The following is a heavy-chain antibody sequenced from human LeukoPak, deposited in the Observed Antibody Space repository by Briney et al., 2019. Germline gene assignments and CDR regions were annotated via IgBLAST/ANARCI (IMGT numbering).Heavy chain of an antibody. CDR3: ARSVPDYTRFDF. CDR1: GFAVGSNY. V-gene: IGHV3-53*01. Sequence: PGGSLRLSCVASGFAVGSNYMSWVRQAPGKGLEWVSLIYSGGAIRYADSVKGRFTISRDNSKNTAYLQMNSLRVEDTALYYCARSVPDYTRFDFWGQGALVTVSS. D-gene: IGHD4-11*01. CDR2: IYSGGAI. J-gene: IGHJ4*02.